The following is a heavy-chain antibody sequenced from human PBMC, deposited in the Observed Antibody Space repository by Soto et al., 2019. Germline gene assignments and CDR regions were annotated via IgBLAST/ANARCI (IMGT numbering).Heavy chain of an antibody. CDR3: ARQREIFAS. V-gene: IGHV3-7*01. CDR2: IKQDGSEK. Sequence: EMQLVESGGGLVQPGGSLRLSCAASGFSFSNYWMSWVRQAPGKGLEWVANIKQDGSEKYYVDSVKGRFTISRDNAKNSLYLQMNSLRVEDTAVYYCARQREIFASWGQGTLVTVSS. CDR1: GFSFSNYW. J-gene: IGHJ5*01.